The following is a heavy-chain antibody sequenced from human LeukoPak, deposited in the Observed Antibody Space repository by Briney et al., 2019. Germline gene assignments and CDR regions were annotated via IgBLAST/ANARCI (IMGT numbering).Heavy chain of an antibody. J-gene: IGHJ6*02. CDR2: IYYSGTT. V-gene: IGHV4-61*01. Sequence: SETLSLTRTVSGGSVSSGSYYWSWIRQPPGKGLEWIGYIYYSGTTSYNPSLESRVTISVDTSRTQFSLKLNSVTAADTAVYYCARDPGQDSYYYGMDVWGQGTTVTVSS. CDR1: GGSVSSGSYY. CDR3: ARDPGQDSYYYGMDV.